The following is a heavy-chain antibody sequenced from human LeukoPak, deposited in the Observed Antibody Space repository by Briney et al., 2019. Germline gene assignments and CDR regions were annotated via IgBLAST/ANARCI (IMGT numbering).Heavy chain of an antibody. Sequence: GGSLRLSCAASGFTFSSYSMNWVRQAPGKGLELVSSISSSSSYIYYADSVKGRFTISRDNAKNSLYLQMNSLRAEDTAVYYCARAYVVVPAALDYWGQGTLVTVSS. V-gene: IGHV3-21*01. CDR2: ISSSSSYI. CDR1: GFTFSSYS. CDR3: ARAYVVVPAALDY. J-gene: IGHJ4*02. D-gene: IGHD2-2*01.